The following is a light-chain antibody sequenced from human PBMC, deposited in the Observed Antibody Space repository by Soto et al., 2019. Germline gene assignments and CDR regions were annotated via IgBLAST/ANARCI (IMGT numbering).Light chain of an antibody. V-gene: IGKV3-15*01. Sequence: EIVMTQSPATLSVTTGERATLSCRASQSVSSKLAWFQQKPGQAPSLLIYGASTRATGIPARFSGSGSGTEFTLTISSLQPEDFAVYYCQQYNNWPWTFGQGTKVDIK. CDR3: QQYNNWPWT. CDR2: GAS. CDR1: QSVSSK. J-gene: IGKJ1*01.